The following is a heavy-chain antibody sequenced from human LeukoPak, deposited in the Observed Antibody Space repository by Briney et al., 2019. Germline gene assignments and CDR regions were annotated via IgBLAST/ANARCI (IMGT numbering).Heavy chain of an antibody. CDR3: ARGVGSGNYHDHRFQN. D-gene: IGHD3-10*01. J-gene: IGHJ4*02. Sequence: GGSLRLSCAASGFIFSSQSMNWVRQAPGKGLEWVAYIRSSGSAIYYADSVEGRFSISRDNAKNSLFLQMSSLRDDDTAVYYCARGVGSGNYHDHRFQNWGRGILVTVSS. V-gene: IGHV3-48*02. CDR2: IRSSGSAI. CDR1: GFIFSSQS.